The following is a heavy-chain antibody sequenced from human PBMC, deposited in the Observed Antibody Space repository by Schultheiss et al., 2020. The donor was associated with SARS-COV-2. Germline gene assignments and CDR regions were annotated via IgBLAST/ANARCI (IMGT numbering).Heavy chain of an antibody. D-gene: IGHD3-9*01. V-gene: IGHV4-59*01. CDR1: GGSISSYY. J-gene: IGHJ3*02. Sequence: SETLSLTCTVSGGSISSYYWSWIRQPPGKGLEWIGYIYYSGSTNYNPSLKSRVTISVDTSKNQFSLKLSSVTAADTAVYYCARDFTYYDILTGYYQRGEAFDIWGQGTMVTVSS. CDR3: ARDFTYYDILTGYYQRGEAFDI. CDR2: IYYSGST.